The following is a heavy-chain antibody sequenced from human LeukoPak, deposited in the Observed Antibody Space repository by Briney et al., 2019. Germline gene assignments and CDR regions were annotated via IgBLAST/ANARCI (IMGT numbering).Heavy chain of an antibody. CDR2: ISSSSSYI. CDR1: GFTFSSYS. D-gene: IGHD5-18*01. Sequence: GGSLRLSCAASGFTFSSYSMNWVRQAPGKGLEWVSSISSSSSYIYYADSVKGRFTISRDNAKNSLYLQMNSLRAEDTAVYYCARDGSSRFWDTAMSYDAFDIWGQGTMVTVSS. CDR3: ARDGSSRFWDTAMSYDAFDI. J-gene: IGHJ3*02. V-gene: IGHV3-21*01.